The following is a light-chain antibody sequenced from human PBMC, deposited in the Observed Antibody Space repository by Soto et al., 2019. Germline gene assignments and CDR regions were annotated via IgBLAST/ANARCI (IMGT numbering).Light chain of an antibody. CDR1: SSDVGSYNL. CDR3: CSYAGSSTSVV. J-gene: IGLJ2*01. Sequence: QSALTQPASVSGSPGQSITISCTGTSSDVGSYNLVSWYQQHPGKAPKLMIYEASKRPSGVSNRFSGSKSGNTASLTISGLQAEDEADYYCCSYAGSSTSVVFCGGTKLTVL. V-gene: IGLV2-23*01. CDR2: EAS.